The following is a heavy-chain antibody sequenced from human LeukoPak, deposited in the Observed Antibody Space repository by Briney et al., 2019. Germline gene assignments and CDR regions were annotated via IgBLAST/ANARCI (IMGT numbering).Heavy chain of an antibody. D-gene: IGHD3-3*01. J-gene: IGHJ5*02. Sequence: GGSLRLSCAASGFTFSSYSMNWVRQAPGKGLEWVSSISSSSSYIYYADSVKGRFTISRDNAKNSLYQQMNSLRAEDTAVYYCARELRFLEWPRFDPWGQGTLVTVSS. CDR3: ARELRFLEWPRFDP. CDR2: ISSSSSYI. V-gene: IGHV3-21*01. CDR1: GFTFSSYS.